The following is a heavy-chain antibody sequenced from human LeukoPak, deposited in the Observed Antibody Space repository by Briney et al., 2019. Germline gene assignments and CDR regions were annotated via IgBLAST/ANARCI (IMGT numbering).Heavy chain of an antibody. V-gene: IGHV1-2*02. CDR2: INPNSGDT. CDR1: GYSFTGYY. J-gene: IGHJ3*02. Sequence: GASVKVSCKGSGYSFTGYYIPCVHLAPGQGLEWMGWINPNSGDTNYAQKFQGRVTMTRDTSISTVYMELSGLRSDETAVFYCASVGATTRLAFDIWGQGTMVTVSS. D-gene: IGHD1-26*01. CDR3: ASVGATTRLAFDI.